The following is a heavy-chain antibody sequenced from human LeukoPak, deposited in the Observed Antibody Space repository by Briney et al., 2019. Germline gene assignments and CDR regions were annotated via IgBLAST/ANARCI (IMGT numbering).Heavy chain of an antibody. CDR1: GGSISSGDYY. Sequence: SETLSLTCTVSGGSISSGDYYWSWIRQPPGKGLEWIGYIYYSGSTYYNPSLKSRVTISVDTSKNQFSLKLSSVTAADTAVYYCASVDAVGQGFDYWGQGTLDTVSS. V-gene: IGHV4-30-4*01. CDR2: IYYSGST. CDR3: ASVDAVGQGFDY. D-gene: IGHD2-8*01. J-gene: IGHJ4*02.